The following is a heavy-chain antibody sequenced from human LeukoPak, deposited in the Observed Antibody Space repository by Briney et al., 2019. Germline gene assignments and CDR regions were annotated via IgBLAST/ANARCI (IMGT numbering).Heavy chain of an antibody. D-gene: IGHD5-18*01. CDR1: GFTFSSYS. J-gene: IGHJ4*02. CDR3: ARDHGYSYGRYYFDY. V-gene: IGHV3-21*01. CDR2: ISSSSSYI. Sequence: GGSLRLSCAASGFTFSSYSMNWVRQAPGKGLEWVSSISSSSSYIYYADSVKGRFTISRDNAKNSLYLQMNNLRAEDTAVYYCARDHGYSYGRYYFDYWGQGTLVTVSS.